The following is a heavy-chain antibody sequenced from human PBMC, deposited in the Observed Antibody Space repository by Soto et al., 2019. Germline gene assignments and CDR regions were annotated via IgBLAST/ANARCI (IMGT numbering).Heavy chain of an antibody. CDR1: GFTFSNYW. V-gene: IGHV3-74*01. J-gene: IGHJ5*02. D-gene: IGHD1-26*01. CDR3: ARVCVGAYLFDP. Sequence: EVQLVESGGGLVQPGGSLRLSCAASGFTFSNYWMHWVRQAPGKGLVWVSRINPDGTTITYADSVKGRFTISRDNAQKTPYFEMNRLGAEDTAVYYCARVCVGAYLFDPWGQGTLVTVSS. CDR2: INPDGTTI.